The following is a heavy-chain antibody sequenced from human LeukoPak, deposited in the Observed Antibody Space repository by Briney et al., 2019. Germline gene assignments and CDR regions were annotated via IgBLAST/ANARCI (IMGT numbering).Heavy chain of an antibody. Sequence: GGSLRLSCAASGFTFSSYAMHWVRQAPGKGLEWVAVISYDGSNKYYADSVKGRFTISRDNSKNTLYLQMNSLRAEDTAVYYCAKDPGITIFGVVPIVDYWGQGTLVTVSS. CDR2: ISYDGSNK. CDR1: GFTFSSYA. J-gene: IGHJ4*02. V-gene: IGHV3-30-3*01. CDR3: AKDPGITIFGVVPIVDY. D-gene: IGHD3-3*01.